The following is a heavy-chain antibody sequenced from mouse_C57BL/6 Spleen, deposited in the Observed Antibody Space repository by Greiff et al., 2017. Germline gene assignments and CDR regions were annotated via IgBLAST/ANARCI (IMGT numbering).Heavy chain of an antibody. J-gene: IGHJ3*01. Sequence: EVHLVESGGGLVKPGGSLKLSCAASGFTFSSYAMSWVRQTPEKRLEWVATISDGGSYTYYPDNVKGRFTISRDNAKNNLYLQMSHLKSEDTAMYYCARDRSPPVAYWGQGTLVTVSA. CDR3: ARDRSPPVAY. V-gene: IGHV5-4*01. CDR1: GFTFSSYA. CDR2: ISDGGSYT.